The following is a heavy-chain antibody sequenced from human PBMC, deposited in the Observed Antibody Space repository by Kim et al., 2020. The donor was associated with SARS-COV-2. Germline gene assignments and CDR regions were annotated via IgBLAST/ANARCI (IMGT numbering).Heavy chain of an antibody. Sequence: SETLSLTCTVSGGSISSSSYYWGWIRQPPGKGLEWIGSIYYSGSTYYNPSLKSRVTISVDTSKNQFSLKLSSVTAADTAVYYCARHPSVWSGYHIPANHYYYGMDVWGQGTTVTVSS. J-gene: IGHJ6*02. CDR1: GGSISSSSYY. CDR2: IYYSGST. CDR3: ARHPSVWSGYHIPANHYYYGMDV. V-gene: IGHV4-39*01. D-gene: IGHD3-3*01.